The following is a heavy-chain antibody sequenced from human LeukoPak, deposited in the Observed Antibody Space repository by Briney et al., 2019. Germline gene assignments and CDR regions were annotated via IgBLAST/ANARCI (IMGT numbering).Heavy chain of an antibody. J-gene: IGHJ4*02. CDR1: GFSLITSGVG. D-gene: IGHD3-16*02. V-gene: IGHV2-5*02. CDR2: IYGDDTK. CDR3: AHNSADYVWGSYPDY. Sequence: SGPTLVNPTQTLTLTCTFSGFSLITSGVGVGWIRQPPGKALECLALIYGDDTKRYSPSLRTRLTITKDTSKNQVVLTMTNMDPVDTATYYCAHNSADYVWGSYPDYWGQGTLVTVSS.